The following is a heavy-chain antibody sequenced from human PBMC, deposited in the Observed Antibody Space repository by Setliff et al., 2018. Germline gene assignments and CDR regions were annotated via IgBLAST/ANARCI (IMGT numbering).Heavy chain of an antibody. CDR1: GGSISSGGYY. J-gene: IGHJ4*02. Sequence: SETLSLTCTVSGGSISSGGYYWSWIRQHPGMGLEWVGYIYYSGSTYHNPSLKTLVTISVDTSKNQFSLKLSSVSAADTAVYYCARARSGDYSDSTGYLDYWGQGTLVTVSS. CDR2: IYYSGST. CDR3: ARARSGDYSDSTGYLDY. V-gene: IGHV4-31*01. D-gene: IGHD3-22*01.